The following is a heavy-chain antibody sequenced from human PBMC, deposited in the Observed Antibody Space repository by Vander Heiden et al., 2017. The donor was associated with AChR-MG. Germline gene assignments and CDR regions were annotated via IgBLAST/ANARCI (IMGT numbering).Heavy chain of an antibody. J-gene: IGHJ6*02. CDR3: ARVGEDIVVVPAAMLDSGYENYYYYGMDV. CDR1: GGTFSNYA. Sequence: QVRLVQSGAEVKKPGSSVQVSCQAAGGTFSNYAISRVRQAPGQRLEWMGRISPILEIAYYAQKCQGRVTITADKSTSTVYMELSSLRSEDTAVYYCARVGEDIVVVPAAMLDSGYENYYYYGMDVWGQGTTVTVSS. D-gene: IGHD2-2*01. V-gene: IGHV1-69*04. CDR2: ISPILEIA.